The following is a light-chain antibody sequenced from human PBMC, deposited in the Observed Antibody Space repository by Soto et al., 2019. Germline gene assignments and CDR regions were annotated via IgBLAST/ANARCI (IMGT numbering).Light chain of an antibody. CDR2: DAS. CDR3: QQRSYLVT. CDR1: QSVSSY. J-gene: IGKJ5*01. V-gene: IGKV3-11*01. Sequence: EIVLTQSPATLSWSPGERATLSCRASQSVSSYLAWYQHKPGQAPRLLIYDASNRATGIPSRFSGSGSGTDFTLTISSLESEDFAVYYCQQRSYLVTFGQGTRLEIK.